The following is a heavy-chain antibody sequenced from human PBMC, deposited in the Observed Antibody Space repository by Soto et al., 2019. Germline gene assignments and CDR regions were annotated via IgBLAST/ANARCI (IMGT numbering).Heavy chain of an antibody. V-gene: IGHV1-18*01. J-gene: IGHJ4*02. CDR3: ARDAQPYSYDSSGPPPDY. CDR1: GYTFSGYG. Sequence: ASVKVSCKASGYTFSGYGITWVRQAPGQGLEWMGWISAYNGNTNYAQNLQGRVTMTTDTSTSTAYMDLRSLKFDDTAVYYCARDAQPYSYDSSGPPPDYWGQGTLVTVSS. D-gene: IGHD3-22*01. CDR2: ISAYNGNT.